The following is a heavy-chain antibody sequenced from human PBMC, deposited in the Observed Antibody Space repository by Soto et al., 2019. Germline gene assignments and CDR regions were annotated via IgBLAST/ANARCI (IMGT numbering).Heavy chain of an antibody. CDR2: INPSGGST. CDR1: GYTFTSYY. CDR3: ARDPSYCGGDCYSSSYFDY. D-gene: IGHD2-21*02. V-gene: IGHV1-46*03. Sequence: GASVKVSCKASGYTFTSYYMHWVRQAPGQGLEWMGIINPSGGSTSYAQKFQGRVTMTRDTSTSTVYMELSSLRSEDTAVYYCARDPSYCGGDCYSSSYFDYWGQGTLVTVSS. J-gene: IGHJ4*02.